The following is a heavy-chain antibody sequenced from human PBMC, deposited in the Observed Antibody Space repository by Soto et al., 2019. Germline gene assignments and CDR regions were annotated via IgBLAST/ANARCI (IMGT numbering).Heavy chain of an antibody. D-gene: IGHD1-26*01. Sequence: EVQMVESGGGLIQPGGSLRLSCAASGFTVSTNYMSWVRQAPGKGLEWLSVIYTGGTTYYADSVKGRFTISRDNSQNMIYLQMNSLATEDTAIYYWAIRSGSHGWGQGTTVTVSS. CDR3: AIRSGSHG. CDR1: GFTVSTNY. V-gene: IGHV3-53*01. J-gene: IGHJ6*02. CDR2: IYTGGTT.